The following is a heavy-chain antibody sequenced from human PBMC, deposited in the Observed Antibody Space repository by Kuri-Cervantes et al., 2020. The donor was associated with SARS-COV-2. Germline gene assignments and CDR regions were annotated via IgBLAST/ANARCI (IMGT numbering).Heavy chain of an antibody. V-gene: IGHV3-11*01. CDR3: TTLIDY. J-gene: IGHJ4*02. Sequence: LSLTCAVYGGSFSGYYWNWIRQSPGKGLEWVSYISSSGSTIYYAESVKGRFTISRDNAKNSLYLQMNSLKTEDTAVYYCTTLIDYWGQGALVTVSS. CDR1: GGSFSGYY. CDR2: ISSSGSTI.